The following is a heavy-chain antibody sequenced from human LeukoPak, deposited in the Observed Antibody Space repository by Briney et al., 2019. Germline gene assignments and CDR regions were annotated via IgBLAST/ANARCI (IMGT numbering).Heavy chain of an antibody. Sequence: SETLSLTCTVSAGSFISSSHHWGWIRQSPGKGLEWIGSVYYGRTTYYNPSLDGRVTVSLDTSANQFSLQLNSVTAADTAVYYCVRHDGRGGATMGAFDSWGQGSLVTVSS. CDR3: VRHDGRGGATMGAFDS. J-gene: IGHJ5*01. CDR2: VYYGRTT. CDR1: AGSFISSSHH. D-gene: IGHD5-12*01. V-gene: IGHV4-39*01.